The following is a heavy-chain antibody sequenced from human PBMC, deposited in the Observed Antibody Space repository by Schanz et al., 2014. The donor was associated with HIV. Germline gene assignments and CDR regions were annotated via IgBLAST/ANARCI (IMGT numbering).Heavy chain of an antibody. V-gene: IGHV3-23*01. CDR3: ANSGYCTSGICYTRGNGMDV. CDR1: GISLTNNA. J-gene: IGHJ6*02. Sequence: EVQQVLESGGGLVQPGGSLRLSCAASGISLTNNAMTWVRQAPGKGLEWVSDIRAAGDTYYGDSVKGRFTVSRDNPKNRLYLQMNSLRAEDTAVYYCANSGYCTSGICYTRGNGMDVWGQGTTVTVSS. CDR2: IRAAGDT. D-gene: IGHD2-8*01.